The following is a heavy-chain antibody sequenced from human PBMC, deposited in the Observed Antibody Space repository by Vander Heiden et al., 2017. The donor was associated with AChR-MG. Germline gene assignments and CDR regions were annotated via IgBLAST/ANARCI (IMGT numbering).Heavy chain of an antibody. CDR2: INAATGDT. J-gene: IGHJ1*01. CDR3: ARGYSSGRFDFQL. D-gene: IGHD6-25*01. V-gene: IGHV1-3*01. Sequence: QVHLVQSGAEAKPPGASVQVSCKASGYAFSTYTIHWVRQAPGQRLEWMGWINAATGDTKYLQKFQGRVTITRDTPTETAYMELKRLRSDDTAVFYCARGYSSGRFDFQLWGQGTLVTVSS. CDR1: GYAFSTYT.